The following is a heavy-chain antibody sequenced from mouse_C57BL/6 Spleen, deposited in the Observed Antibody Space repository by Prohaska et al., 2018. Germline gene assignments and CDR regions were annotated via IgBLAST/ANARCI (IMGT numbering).Heavy chain of an antibody. CDR2: INPSNGGT. CDR1: GYTFTSSW. CDR3: ARSSYYGSSLAY. J-gene: IGHJ3*01. D-gene: IGHD1-1*01. Sequence: QVQLQQPGTELLKPGASVKLSCKASGYTFTSSWMHWVKQSPGQGLEWIGNINPSNGGTNYNEKFKSKATLTVDKASSTAYMQLSSLTSEDSAVYYCARSSYYGSSLAYWGQGTLVTVSA. V-gene: IGHV1-53*01.